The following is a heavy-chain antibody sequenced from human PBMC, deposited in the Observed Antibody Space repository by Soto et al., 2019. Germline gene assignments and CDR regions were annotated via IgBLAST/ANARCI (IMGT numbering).Heavy chain of an antibody. Sequence: GGSLRLSCAASGFTFSNYAMNWVRQAPGRGLEWVSSISSSGGNTYYADSVKGRFTISRDNSNSTLFLQMNSLRAEDTVVYYCAKRGAPTGERLYYFDYWGQGTLVTVSS. CDR3: AKRGAPTGERLYYFDY. D-gene: IGHD2-8*02. CDR2: ISSSGGNT. J-gene: IGHJ4*02. V-gene: IGHV3-23*01. CDR1: GFTFSNYA.